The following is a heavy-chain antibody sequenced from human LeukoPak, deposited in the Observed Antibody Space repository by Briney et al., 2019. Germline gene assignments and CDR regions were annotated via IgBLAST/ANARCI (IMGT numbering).Heavy chain of an antibody. CDR2: IYHSGST. Sequence: SGTLSLTCAVSGGSISSSNWWSWVRQPPGKGLEWIGEIYHSGSTNYNPSLKSRVTISVDKSKNQFSLKLSSVTAADTAVYYCARTPGGYGSGSYFPDYYYYYMDVWGKGTTVTISS. V-gene: IGHV4-4*02. CDR3: ARTPGGYGSGSYFPDYYYYYMDV. D-gene: IGHD3-10*01. J-gene: IGHJ6*03. CDR1: GGSISSSNW.